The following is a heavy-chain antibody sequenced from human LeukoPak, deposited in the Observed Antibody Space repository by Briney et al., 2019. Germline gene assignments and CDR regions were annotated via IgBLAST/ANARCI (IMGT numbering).Heavy chain of an antibody. CDR1: GFTSSSYA. D-gene: IGHD2-2*01. J-gene: IGHJ4*02. CDR3: AKIKDIVVVPAPYDY. Sequence: GGSLRLSCAASGFTSSSYAMSWVRHAPGKGLEWVSAISGSGGSTYYADSVKGRFTISRDNSKNTLYLQMNSLRAEDTAVYYCAKIKDIVVVPAPYDYWGQGTLVTVSS. CDR2: ISGSGGST. V-gene: IGHV3-23*01.